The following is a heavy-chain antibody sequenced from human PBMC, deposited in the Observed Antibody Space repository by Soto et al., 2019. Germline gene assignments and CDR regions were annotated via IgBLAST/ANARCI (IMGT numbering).Heavy chain of an antibody. J-gene: IGHJ3*02. CDR3: ARHYSVWFGERGAFDI. CDR1: GVSISSSSYY. Sequence: QLQLQESGPGLVKPSETLSLTCTVSGVSISSSSYYWGWIRQPPGKGLEWIGSIYYSGSTYYNPSLKSRVTISVDTSKNQFSLKLSSVTAADTAVYYCARHYSVWFGERGAFDIWGQGTVVTVSS. D-gene: IGHD3-10*01. V-gene: IGHV4-39*01. CDR2: IYYSGST.